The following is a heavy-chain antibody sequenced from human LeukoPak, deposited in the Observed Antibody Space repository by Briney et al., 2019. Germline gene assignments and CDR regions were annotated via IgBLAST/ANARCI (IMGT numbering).Heavy chain of an antibody. CDR2: INHSGST. CDR3: ANTDYGDSVLMG. J-gene: IGHJ4*02. V-gene: IGHV4-34*01. Sequence: PSETLSLTCAVYGGSFSGYYWSWIRQPPGKGLEWIGGINHSGSTNYNPSLKSRVTVSVGTSKNQFSLKLSSVTAADTAVYYCANTDYGDSVLMGWGQGTLVTVSS. CDR1: GGSFSGYY. D-gene: IGHD4-17*01.